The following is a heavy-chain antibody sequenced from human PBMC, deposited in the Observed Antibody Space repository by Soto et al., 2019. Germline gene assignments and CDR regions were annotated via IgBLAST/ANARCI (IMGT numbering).Heavy chain of an antibody. D-gene: IGHD1-26*01. J-gene: IGHJ6*02. V-gene: IGHV3-30*18. CDR3: AKDQHGLVVGATTFEWDDYYGMDV. Sequence: GGSLRLSCAASGFTFSSYGMHWVRQAPGKGLEWVAVISYDGSNKYYADSVKGRFTISRDNSKNTLYLQMNSLRAEDTAVYYCAKDQHGLVVGATTFEWDDYYGMDVWGQGTTVTVSS. CDR1: GFTFSSYG. CDR2: ISYDGSNK.